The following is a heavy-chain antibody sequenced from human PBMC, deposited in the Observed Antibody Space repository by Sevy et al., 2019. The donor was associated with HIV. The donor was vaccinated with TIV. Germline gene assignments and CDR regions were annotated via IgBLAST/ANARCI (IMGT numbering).Heavy chain of an antibody. D-gene: IGHD3-10*01. J-gene: IGHJ4*02. CDR2: ISSSGSTI. Sequence: GGSLRLSCAASGFTFSSYEMNWVRQAPGKGLEWVSYISSSGSTIYYADSVKGRFTISRDNAKNSLYLKMNSLRAEDTAVYYCARDAAFNVLLAPMGFGDFDYWGQGTLVTVSS. CDR3: ARDAAFNVLLAPMGFGDFDY. V-gene: IGHV3-48*03. CDR1: GFTFSSYE.